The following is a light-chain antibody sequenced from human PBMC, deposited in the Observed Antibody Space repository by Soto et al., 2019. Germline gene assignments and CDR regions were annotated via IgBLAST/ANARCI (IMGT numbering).Light chain of an antibody. CDR2: DAS. CDR3: QQYYSTPPWT. Sequence: IAVAPAPVTRSVSPGGRATLSCRASQSISSYLAWYQQKPGQAPRLLISDASSRATGIPARFSGSGSGTEFTLTISSLQPEDFATYYCQQYYSTPPWTFGQGTKVDIK. CDR1: QSISSY. V-gene: IGKV3-15*01. J-gene: IGKJ1*01.